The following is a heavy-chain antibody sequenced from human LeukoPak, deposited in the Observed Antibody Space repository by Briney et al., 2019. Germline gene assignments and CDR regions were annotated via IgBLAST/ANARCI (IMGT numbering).Heavy chain of an antibody. CDR2: IKQDRSEK. V-gene: IGHV3-7*01. J-gene: IGHJ4*02. CDR1: GFTFTNYW. D-gene: IGHD6-19*01. CDR3: AKDLSSGSRRAY. Sequence: GGSLRLSCAASGFTFTNYWMSWVRQAPGKGLELVANIKQDRSEKYYADSVKGRFTISRDNSKNTLYLQMNSLRAEDTGVYYCAKDLSSGSRRAYWGQGTLVTVSS.